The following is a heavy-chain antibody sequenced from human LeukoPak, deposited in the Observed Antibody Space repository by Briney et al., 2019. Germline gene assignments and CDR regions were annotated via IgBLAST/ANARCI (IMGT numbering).Heavy chain of an antibody. V-gene: IGHV3-21*06. D-gene: IGHD5-12*01. J-gene: IGHJ6*03. Sequence: GGSLRLSCAASGFSFSSYRMNWVCQAPGKGLEWVSSVSNSGDYIHYADSVKGRFTISRDNSKNSLYLQMNSLRAEDTAVYYCARDPYSGSYGNNYYYYMDVWGKGTTVTISS. CDR1: GFSFSSYR. CDR2: VSNSGDYI. CDR3: ARDPYSGSYGNNYYYYMDV.